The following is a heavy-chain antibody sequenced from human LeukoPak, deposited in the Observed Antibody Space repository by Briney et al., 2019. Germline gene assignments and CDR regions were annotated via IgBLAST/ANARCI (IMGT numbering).Heavy chain of an antibody. Sequence: SETLSLTCAVYGGSFSDYYWSWIRQPAGKGLEWIGRIYTSGSTNYNPSLKSRVTMSVDTSKNQFSLKLSSVTAADTAVYYCARLRSSGYQFYFDYWGQGTLVTVSS. D-gene: IGHD3-22*01. CDR2: IYTSGST. CDR1: GGSFSDYY. J-gene: IGHJ4*02. CDR3: ARLRSSGYQFYFDY. V-gene: IGHV4-59*10.